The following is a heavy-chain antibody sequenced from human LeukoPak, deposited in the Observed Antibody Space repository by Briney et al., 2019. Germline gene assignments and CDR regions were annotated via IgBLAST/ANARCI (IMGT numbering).Heavy chain of an antibody. D-gene: IGHD3-10*01. V-gene: IGHV3-23*01. CDR3: ARGMIRGVMDY. Sequence: QPGGSLRLSCAASGFTFSSYAMSWVRQAPGKGLEWVSAVSGSGGSTYYADSVKGRFTISRDNSKNTLYLQMNSLRAEDTALYYCARGMIRGVMDYWGQGTLVTVSA. CDR2: VSGSGGST. J-gene: IGHJ4*02. CDR1: GFTFSSYA.